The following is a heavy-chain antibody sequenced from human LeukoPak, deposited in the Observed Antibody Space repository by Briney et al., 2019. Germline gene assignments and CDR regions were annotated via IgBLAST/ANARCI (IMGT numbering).Heavy chain of an antibody. Sequence: SETLSLTCAVYGGSFSGYYWSWIRQPPGKGLEWIGEINHSGSTNYNPSLKSRVTISVDTSKNQFSLKLYSVTAADTAVYYCASLFYYDILTGYYQAPWGQGTLVTVSS. V-gene: IGHV4-34*01. J-gene: IGHJ5*02. CDR1: GGSFSGYY. CDR3: ASLFYYDILTGYYQAP. CDR2: INHSGST. D-gene: IGHD3-9*01.